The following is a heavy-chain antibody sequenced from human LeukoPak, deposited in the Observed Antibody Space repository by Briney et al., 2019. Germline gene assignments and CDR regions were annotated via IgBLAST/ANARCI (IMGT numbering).Heavy chain of an antibody. D-gene: IGHD4-17*01. V-gene: IGHV3-9*01. CDR1: GFTFDDYA. CDR3: AKDIYGDYYYGMDV. CDR2: ISWNSGSI. J-gene: IGHJ6*02. Sequence: GGSLRLSCAASGFTFDDYAMHWVRQAPGKGLEWVSGISWNSGSIGYADSVKGRFTIPRDNAKNSLYLQMNSLRAEDTALYYCAKDIYGDYYYGMDVWGQGTTVTVSS.